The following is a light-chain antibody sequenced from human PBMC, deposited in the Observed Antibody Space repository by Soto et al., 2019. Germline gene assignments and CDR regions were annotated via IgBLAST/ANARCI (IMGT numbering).Light chain of an antibody. J-gene: IGLJ3*02. CDR2: DVS. Sequence: QSALTQPASVSGSPGQSITISCTGTSSDGGGYNYVSWYQQPPGKAPKLMIYDVSNRPSGVSIRFSGSKSGNTASLTISGLQAEDEADYYCSSYTSSSTLVFGGVTKLTVL. CDR3: SSYTSSSTLV. CDR1: SSDGGGYNY. V-gene: IGLV2-14*01.